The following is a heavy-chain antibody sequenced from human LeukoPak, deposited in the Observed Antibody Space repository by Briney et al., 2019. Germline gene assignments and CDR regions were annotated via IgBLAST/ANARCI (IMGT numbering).Heavy chain of an antibody. Sequence: SETLSLTCTVSGYSISSGYYWGWIRQPPGKGLEWIGYIYYSGSTNYNPSLKSRVTISVDTSKNQFSLKLSSVTAADTAVYYCARVGDEAFDIWGQGTMVTVSS. CDR3: ARVGDEAFDI. J-gene: IGHJ3*02. D-gene: IGHD3-16*01. V-gene: IGHV4-61*01. CDR1: GYSISSGYY. CDR2: IYYSGST.